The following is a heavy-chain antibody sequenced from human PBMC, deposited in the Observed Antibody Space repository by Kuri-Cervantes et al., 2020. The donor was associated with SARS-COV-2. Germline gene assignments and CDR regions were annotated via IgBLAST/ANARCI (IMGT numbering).Heavy chain of an antibody. V-gene: IGHV1-69*15. CDR3: ARNPHSLTSYYYYYMDV. Sequence: KISCKASGDTFSSYAITWVRQAPGQGLEWMGRIIPIFGTANYAQKFQGRVTITADESTSTAYMELSSLRSEDTAVYYCARNPHSLTSYYYYYMDVWGKGTTVTVSS. CDR2: IIPIFGTA. CDR1: GDTFSSYA. D-gene: IGHD4/OR15-4a*01. J-gene: IGHJ6*03.